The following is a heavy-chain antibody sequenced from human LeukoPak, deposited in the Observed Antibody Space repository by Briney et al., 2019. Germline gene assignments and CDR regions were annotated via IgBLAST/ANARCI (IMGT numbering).Heavy chain of an antibody. V-gene: IGHV3-9*01. D-gene: IGHD1-26*01. CDR2: ISWNSGSI. CDR3: AKERSGSYRRNLYYYHYGMDV. CDR1: GFTFDDYA. Sequence: PGRSLRLSCAASGFTFDDYAMHWVRQAPGKGLEWVSGISWNSGSIGYADSVKGRFTISRDNAKNSLYLQMNSLRAEDTALYYCAKERSGSYRRNLYYYHYGMDVWGQGTTVTVSS. J-gene: IGHJ6*02.